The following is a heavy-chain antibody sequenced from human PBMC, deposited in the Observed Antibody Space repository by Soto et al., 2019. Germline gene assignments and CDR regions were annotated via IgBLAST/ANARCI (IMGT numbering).Heavy chain of an antibody. J-gene: IGHJ3*02. CDR3: ARDRGGIGGYYHDAFDI. D-gene: IGHD3-22*01. CDR2: IYSGGST. CDR1: GFTVSSNY. Sequence: PGGSLRLSCAASGFTVSSNYMSWVRQAPGKGLEWVSVIYSGGSTYYADSVKGRFTISRDNSKNTLYLQMNSLRAEDTAVYYCARDRGGIGGYYHDAFDIWGQGTMVTVS. V-gene: IGHV3-53*01.